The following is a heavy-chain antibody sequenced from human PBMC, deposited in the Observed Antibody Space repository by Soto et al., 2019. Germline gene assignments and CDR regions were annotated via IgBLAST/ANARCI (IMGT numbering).Heavy chain of an antibody. CDR3: AKAPSAQPTTVVTPGRFDP. Sequence: SETLSLTYIVSGSYIRDGVNYWSWIRQRPGKGLEWLGYINYTGSAFYNPSLKSRVSISLNMSKSQLSLKLSSVTAAYTAVYYWAKAPSAQPTTVVTPGRFDPWGRGNPVTVAS. J-gene: IGHJ5*02. D-gene: IGHD4-17*01. CDR2: INYTGSA. V-gene: IGHV4-31*03. CDR1: GSYIRDGVNY.